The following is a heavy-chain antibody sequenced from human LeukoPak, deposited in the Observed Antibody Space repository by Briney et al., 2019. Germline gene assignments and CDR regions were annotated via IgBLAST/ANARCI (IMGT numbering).Heavy chain of an antibody. V-gene: IGHV3-11*04. CDR3: ARVGSRAYCGGDCYSHWFDP. CDR2: ISSSGSTI. Sequence: GESLRLSCAASGFTFSDYYMSWIRQAPGKGLEWVSYISSSGSTIYYADSVKGRFTISRDNAKNSLYLQMNSLRAEDTAVYYCARVGSRAYCGGDCYSHWFDPWGQGTLVTVSS. CDR1: GFTFSDYY. J-gene: IGHJ5*02. D-gene: IGHD2-21*01.